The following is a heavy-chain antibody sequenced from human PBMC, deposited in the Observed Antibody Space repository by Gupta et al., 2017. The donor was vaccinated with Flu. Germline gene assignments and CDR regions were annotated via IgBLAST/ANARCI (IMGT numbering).Heavy chain of an antibody. CDR2: ISAYNGNT. J-gene: IGHJ6*02. V-gene: IGHV1-18*01. Sequence: WVRQAPGQGLEWMGWISAYNGNTNYAQKLQGRVTMTTDTSTSTAYMELRSLRSDDTAVYYCARFLVGADNGYYYYYGMDVWGQGTTVTVSS. D-gene: IGHD1-26*01. CDR3: ARFLVGADNGYYYYYGMDV.